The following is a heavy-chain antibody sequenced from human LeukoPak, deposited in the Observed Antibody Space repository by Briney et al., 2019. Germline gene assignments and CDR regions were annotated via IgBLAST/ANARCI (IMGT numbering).Heavy chain of an antibody. D-gene: IGHD3-22*01. CDR2: ISTYNGNT. Sequence: ASVKVSCKSSGYTFTSYGISWVRQAPGQGLEWMGWISTYNGNTNYAQKLQGRVTMITDRYTSTAYMGMRSLRSDETAVYYCARDPYYYDSSGYYYGYYYYGMDVWGQGNTVTVSS. J-gene: IGHJ6*02. V-gene: IGHV1-18*01. CDR1: GYTFTSYG. CDR3: ARDPYYYDSSGYYYGYYYYGMDV.